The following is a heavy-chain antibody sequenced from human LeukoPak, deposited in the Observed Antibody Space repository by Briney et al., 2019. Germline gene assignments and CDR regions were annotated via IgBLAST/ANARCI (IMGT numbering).Heavy chain of an antibody. Sequence: GGSLRLSCAASGFTFSSYWMSWVRQAPGKGLEWVAVIWYDGSNKYYADSVKGRFTISRDNSKNTLYLQMNSLRAEDTAVYYCAKLIFGYGDYVPFDIWGQGTMVTVSS. J-gene: IGHJ3*02. CDR3: AKLIFGYGDYVPFDI. D-gene: IGHD4-17*01. CDR1: GFTFSSYW. CDR2: IWYDGSNK. V-gene: IGHV3-33*08.